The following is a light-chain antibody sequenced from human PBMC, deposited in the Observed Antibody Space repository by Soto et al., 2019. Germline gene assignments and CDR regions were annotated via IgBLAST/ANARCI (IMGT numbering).Light chain of an antibody. J-gene: IGKJ2*01. Sequence: EIVMTQSPATLSVSPGERATLSCRASQSVSSNLAWYQHKPGQAPRLLIYGASTRATGIPARFSARGSGTEFSLTISSLQSEDFAFYYCQQYNNWPPKQYTFGQGTKLEIK. V-gene: IGKV3-15*01. CDR2: GAS. CDR1: QSVSSN. CDR3: QQYNNWPPKQYT.